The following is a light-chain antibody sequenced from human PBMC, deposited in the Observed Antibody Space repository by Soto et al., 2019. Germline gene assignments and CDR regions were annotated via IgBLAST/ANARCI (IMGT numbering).Light chain of an antibody. J-gene: IGLJ2*01. V-gene: IGLV2-14*01. CDR2: EVR. CDR1: SRDVGAYNL. CDR3: SAYTTRSTLV. Sequence: QSALTQPASVSGSPGXXXXXXXTGTSRDVGAYNLVSWYQQHPGKAPKLLIYEVRNRPSGISFRFSGSRSGNTASLTISGLLAEDEADYYCSAYTTRSTLVFGGGTKVTVL.